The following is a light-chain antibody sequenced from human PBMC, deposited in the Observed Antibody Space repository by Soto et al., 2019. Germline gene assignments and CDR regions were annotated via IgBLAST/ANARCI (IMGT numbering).Light chain of an antibody. Sequence: AIQMTQSPSSLSASVGDRVTITCRASQGIRDELGWYQQKAGKAPNLLISAASRLQSGVPSRFSGRGSGTDFTLTISSLQPEDFATYYCLQDYDYPRTFGQATKVDIK. CDR1: QGIRDE. CDR2: AAS. CDR3: LQDYDYPRT. J-gene: IGKJ1*01. V-gene: IGKV1-6*01.